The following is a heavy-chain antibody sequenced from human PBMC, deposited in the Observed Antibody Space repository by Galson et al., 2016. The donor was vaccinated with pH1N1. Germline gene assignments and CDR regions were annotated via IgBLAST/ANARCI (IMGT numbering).Heavy chain of an antibody. CDR1: GYSLPNYW. D-gene: IGHD3-9*01. CDR2: IYVGDSHT. V-gene: IGHV5-51*01. CDR3: ASTRPECRYFDWQKPHFFDY. J-gene: IGHJ4*02. Sequence: QSGAEVTKPGESLKISCQGFGYSLPNYWIGWVRQMPGKGLEWMGIIYVGDSHTRYSPSFQGQVTISADKSISTAYLERSSLKASDTATYYCASTRPECRYFDWQKPHFFDYWGQGTLVTVSS.